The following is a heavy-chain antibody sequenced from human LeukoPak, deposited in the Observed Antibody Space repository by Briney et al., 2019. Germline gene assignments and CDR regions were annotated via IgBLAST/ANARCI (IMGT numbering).Heavy chain of an antibody. CDR2: TSSDGRSK. CDR1: GFTFSGYA. Sequence: PGGSLRLSCAASGFTFSGYAMSWVRQAPGKGLEWVAVTSSDGRSKHYADSVKGRFTISTDSSKSTLYLQMNSLTPEDTAVYYCARDLVSYSSSPLHWGQGTLVTVSS. D-gene: IGHD6-6*01. V-gene: IGHV3-30*04. J-gene: IGHJ4*02. CDR3: ARDLVSYSSSPLH.